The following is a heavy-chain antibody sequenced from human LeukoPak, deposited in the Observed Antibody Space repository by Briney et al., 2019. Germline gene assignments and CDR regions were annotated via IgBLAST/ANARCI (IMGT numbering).Heavy chain of an antibody. Sequence: GGSLRLSCAAPGFTFSLFWMNWVRQAPGRGLEWVVNIDQSGGRNNYVDSVKGRFTISRDNAKNSLFLEMSSLRADDTAVYFCARDVEGGTFDIWGQGTTVTVSS. J-gene: IGHJ3*02. V-gene: IGHV3-7*05. CDR2: IDQSGGRN. D-gene: IGHD3-16*01. CDR3: ARDVEGGTFDI. CDR1: GFTFSLFW.